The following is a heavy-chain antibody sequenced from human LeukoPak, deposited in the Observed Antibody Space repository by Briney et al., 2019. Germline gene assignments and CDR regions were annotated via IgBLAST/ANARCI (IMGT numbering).Heavy chain of an antibody. CDR1: GFTFDDYG. CDR2: INWNGGGT. V-gene: IGHV3-20*04. J-gene: IGHJ4*02. CDR3: ASGRHCSGGSCYSFDY. Sequence: GGSLRLSCAASGFTFDDYGMSWVRQAPGKGLEWVSGINWNGGGTGYADSVKGRFTISRDNAKNSLYLQMNSLRAEDTALYYCASGRHCSGGSCYSFDYWGQGTLVTVSS. D-gene: IGHD2-15*01.